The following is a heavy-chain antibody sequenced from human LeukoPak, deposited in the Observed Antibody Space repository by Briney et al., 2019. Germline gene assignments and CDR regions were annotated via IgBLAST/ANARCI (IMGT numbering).Heavy chain of an antibody. V-gene: IGHV1-69*05. CDR3: ARGAVGARDYWVDAFDI. CDR1: GGTFSSYA. D-gene: IGHD1-26*01. J-gene: IGHJ3*02. CDR2: IIPIFGTA. Sequence: GSSVKVSCKASGGTFSSYAISWVRQAPGQGLEWMGGIIPIFGTANYAQKFQGRVTITTDESTSTAYMELSSLRSEDTAVYYCARGAVGARDYWVDAFDIWGQGTMVTVSS.